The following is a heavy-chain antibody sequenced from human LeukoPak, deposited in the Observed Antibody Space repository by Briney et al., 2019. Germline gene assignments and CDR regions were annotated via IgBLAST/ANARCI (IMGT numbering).Heavy chain of an antibody. Sequence: PSETLSLTCTVSGGSISSYYWSWIREPPGKGLEWIASIYHTGSTNYNPSLSSRVTISIDTAKNQCSLKLTSVTAADTAVYYCARRGRNSSGWQDYLWGQGTLVTVSS. J-gene: IGHJ4*02. CDR2: IYHTGST. D-gene: IGHD6-25*01. CDR3: ARRGRNSSGWQDYL. V-gene: IGHV4-59*01. CDR1: GGSISSYY.